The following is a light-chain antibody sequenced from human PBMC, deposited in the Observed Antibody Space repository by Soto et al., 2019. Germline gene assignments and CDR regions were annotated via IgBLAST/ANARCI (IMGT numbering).Light chain of an antibody. V-gene: IGLV2-14*03. CDR3: SSYTSSSPPV. CDR1: SSDVGGYNY. J-gene: IGLJ2*01. CDR2: EVS. Sequence: QSALTQPASVSGSPGQSITISCTGTSSDVGGYNYVSWYQQHPGKAPKLMIYEVSSRPSGVSNRFSGSKSGNTASLTISGLQAEAESDYYCSSYTSSSPPVFGGGTKLTVL.